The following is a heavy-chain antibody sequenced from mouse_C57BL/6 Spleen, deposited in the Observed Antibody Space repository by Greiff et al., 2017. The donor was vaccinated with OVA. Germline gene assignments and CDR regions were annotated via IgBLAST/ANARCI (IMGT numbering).Heavy chain of an antibody. Sequence: ESGGDLVKPGGSLKLSCAASGFTFSSYGMSWVRQTPDKRLEWVATISSGGSYTYYPDSVKGRFTISRDNAKNTLYLQMSSLKSEDTAMYYCAGTTVVATKYFDVWGTGTTVTVSS. D-gene: IGHD1-1*01. J-gene: IGHJ1*03. CDR2: ISSGGSYT. CDR1: GFTFSSYG. V-gene: IGHV5-6*01. CDR3: AGTTVVATKYFDV.